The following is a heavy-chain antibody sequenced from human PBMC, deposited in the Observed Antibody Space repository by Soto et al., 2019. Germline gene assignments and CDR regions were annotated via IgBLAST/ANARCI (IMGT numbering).Heavy chain of an antibody. V-gene: IGHV1-2*04. J-gene: IGHJ6*02. CDR2: INPKSGRT. D-gene: IGHD2-8*01. Sequence: QVQLVQSGAEVKKPGASVKVSCKASGYSFTDYHIHWVRQAPGQGLEWLGRINPKSGRTSTAQKFQGWVNMPTDKASSTASMELTRMTSDDTAIYYCARGDATDCSNGVCSFFYNHDMDVWGQGTTVTVSS. CDR3: ARGDATDCSNGVCSFFYNHDMDV. CDR1: GYSFTDYH.